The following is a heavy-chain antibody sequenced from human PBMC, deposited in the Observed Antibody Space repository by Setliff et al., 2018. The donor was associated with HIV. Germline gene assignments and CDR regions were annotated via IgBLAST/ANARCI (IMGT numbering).Heavy chain of an antibody. CDR3: ARASSDYFDTRGFYYYYYMDV. Sequence: GESLKISCEISGSIFTSYWINWVRQMPGKGLEWMGRFDPSDSDTRYSPSFQGQVTISADKSISTAYLQWNSLKASDTAMYYCARASSDYFDTRGFYYYYYMDVWGKGTTVTVSS. CDR2: FDPSDSDT. J-gene: IGHJ6*03. CDR1: GSIFTSYW. D-gene: IGHD3-22*01. V-gene: IGHV5-10-1*04.